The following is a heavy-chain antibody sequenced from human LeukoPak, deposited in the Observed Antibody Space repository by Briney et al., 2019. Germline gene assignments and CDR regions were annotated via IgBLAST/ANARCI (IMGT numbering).Heavy chain of an antibody. CDR2: ISHDETKK. CDR1: GFTFSSFG. J-gene: IGHJ3*02. CDR3: AKGYSSSPDAFDI. Sequence: GGSLRLSCAASGFTFSSFGMHWVRQAPGKGLEWVAIISHDETKKYYAGSVKGRFTISRDNPKITLYLEMNSLRAEDTAVYYCAKGYSSSPDAFDIWGQGTMVTVSS. V-gene: IGHV3-30*18. D-gene: IGHD6-6*01.